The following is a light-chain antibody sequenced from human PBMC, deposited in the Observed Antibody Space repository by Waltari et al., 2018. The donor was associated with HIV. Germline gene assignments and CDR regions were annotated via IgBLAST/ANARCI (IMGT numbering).Light chain of an antibody. CDR2: AAS. V-gene: IGKV3-15*01. Sequence: EIVMTQSPVILSVSPGERATLSCRASQRVSSNLAWYQQKPGEAPRLLIYAASTRATGIPARFSGGGSGTEFTLTISNLQSEDFALYYCQQHNDWPRTFGQGTRLEIK. CDR1: QRVSSN. J-gene: IGKJ2*02. CDR3: QQHNDWPRT.